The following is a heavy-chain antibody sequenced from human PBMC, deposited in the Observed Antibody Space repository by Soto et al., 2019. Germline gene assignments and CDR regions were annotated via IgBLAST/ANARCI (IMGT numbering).Heavy chain of an antibody. V-gene: IGHV1-69*02. CDR1: GGTFSSYT. D-gene: IGHD4-17*01. CDR2: IIPILGIA. J-gene: IGHJ6*02. CDR3: ASGTTVTSLYYYYGMDV. Sequence: QVQLVQSGAEVKKPGSSVKVSCKASGGTFSSYTISWVRQAPGQGLEWMGRIIPILGIANYAQKFQGRVTITADKSXSXXYMELSSLRSEDTAVYYCASGTTVTSLYYYYGMDVWGQGTTVTVSS.